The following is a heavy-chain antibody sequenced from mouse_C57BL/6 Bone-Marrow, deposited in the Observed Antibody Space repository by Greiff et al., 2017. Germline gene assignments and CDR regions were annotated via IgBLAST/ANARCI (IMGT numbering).Heavy chain of an antibody. CDR1: GFTFSSYA. J-gene: IGHJ3*01. CDR3: ARDVYYYGSSYTWFAY. Sequence: EVMLVESGGGLVKPGGSLKLSCAASGFTFSSYAMSWVRQTPEKRLEWVATISDGGSYTYYPDNVQGRFTISRDNAENNLYLQLSHLTSEHTAMYYCARDVYYYGSSYTWFAYWGQGTLVTVSA. CDR2: ISDGGSYT. D-gene: IGHD1-1*01. V-gene: IGHV5-4*01.